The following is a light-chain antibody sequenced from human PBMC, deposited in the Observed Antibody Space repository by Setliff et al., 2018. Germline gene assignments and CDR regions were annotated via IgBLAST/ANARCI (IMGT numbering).Light chain of an antibody. CDR2: EVG. CDR3: SSYTSRSQV. V-gene: IGLV2-14*01. CDR1: NSDVGGYNY. J-gene: IGLJ1*01. Sequence: QSALTQPRSVSGSPGQSVTISCTGTNSDVGGYNYVSWYQQHPGKAPKLMIYEVGNRPSGVSNRFSGSKSGNTASLTISGLQAEDEADYYCSSYTSRSQVFGTGTKVTVL.